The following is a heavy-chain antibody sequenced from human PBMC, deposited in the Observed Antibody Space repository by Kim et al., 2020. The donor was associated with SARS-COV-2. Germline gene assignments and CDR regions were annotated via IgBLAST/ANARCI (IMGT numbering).Heavy chain of an antibody. CDR2: IKSKTDGGTT. Sequence: GGSLRLSCAASGFTFSNAWMSWVRQAPGKGLEWVGRIKSKTDGGTTDYAAPVKGRFTISRDDSKNTLYLQMNSLKTEDTAVYYCTTGSFRTTPCDYWGQGTLVTVSS. J-gene: IGHJ4*02. CDR1: GFTFSNAW. D-gene: IGHD1-7*01. V-gene: IGHV3-15*01. CDR3: TTGSFRTTPCDY.